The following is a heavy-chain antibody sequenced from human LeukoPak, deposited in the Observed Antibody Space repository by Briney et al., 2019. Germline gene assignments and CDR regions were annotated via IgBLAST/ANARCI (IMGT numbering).Heavy chain of an antibody. CDR1: GFTFSSYA. CDR2: ISGSGGSA. CDR3: AKDSLGYSSSWYSY. V-gene: IGHV3-23*01. D-gene: IGHD6-13*01. J-gene: IGHJ4*02. Sequence: PGGSLRLSCAASGFTFSSYAMSWVRQAPGKGLEWVSAISGSGGSAYYADSVKGRFTISRDNSKNTLYLQMNSLRAEDTAVYYCAKDSLGYSSSWYSYWGQGTLVTVSS.